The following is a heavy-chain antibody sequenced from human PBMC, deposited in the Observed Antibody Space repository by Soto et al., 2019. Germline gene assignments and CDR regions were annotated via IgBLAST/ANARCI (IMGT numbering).Heavy chain of an antibody. CDR2: MFYSGLT. Sequence: SETLSLTCSVSGYSVTSSDYYWAWTRQPPGKGLEWIGSMFYSGLTYYNPSLKSRVTLSVDTSKNQFSVRLNSVTAADTAVYYCAPLSVSLSGPYGIHVWGQGTTVTVSS. J-gene: IGHJ6*02. CDR3: APLSVSLSGPYGIHV. CDR1: GYSVTSSDYY. V-gene: IGHV4-39*01. D-gene: IGHD2-15*01.